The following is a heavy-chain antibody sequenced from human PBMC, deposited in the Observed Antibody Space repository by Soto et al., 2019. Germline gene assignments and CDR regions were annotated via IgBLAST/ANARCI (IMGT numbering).Heavy chain of an antibody. Sequence: GGSLRLSCAASGFTFSSYEMNWVRQAPGKGLEWGSYISSSGRRTGYADSVKGRFTISRDNAKNSLYLQMNSLRAEDTAVYYCARSRACGDNSLIWGQGTLVTVSS. D-gene: IGHD1-20*01. CDR1: GFTFSSYE. J-gene: IGHJ4*02. CDR2: ISSSGRRT. V-gene: IGHV3-48*03. CDR3: ARSRACGDNSLI.